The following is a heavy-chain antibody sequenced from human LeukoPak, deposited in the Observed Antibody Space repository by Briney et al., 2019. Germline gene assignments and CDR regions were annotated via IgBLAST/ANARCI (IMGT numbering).Heavy chain of an antibody. Sequence: GGSLRLSCAASGFTFSSYWMHWVRQAPGKGPVWDSRINSDGSSTSYADSVKGRFTISRDNAKNTLYLQMNSLRAEDTAVYYCARVPAQHIVVVTHDAFDIWGQGTMVTVSS. J-gene: IGHJ3*02. CDR2: INSDGSST. CDR3: ARVPAQHIVVVTHDAFDI. D-gene: IGHD2-21*02. CDR1: GFTFSSYW. V-gene: IGHV3-74*01.